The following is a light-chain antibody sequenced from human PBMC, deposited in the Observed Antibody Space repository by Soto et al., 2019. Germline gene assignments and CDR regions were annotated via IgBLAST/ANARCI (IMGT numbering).Light chain of an antibody. CDR3: QQFNSYPT. J-gene: IGKJ4*01. CDR2: AAS. Sequence: DIPLTQSPSFLSASVGDGVTITCRASQGISSYLAWYQQRPGKAPKLLIYAASTLQSGVPSRFSGSGSGTEFTLTISSLQHEDFATYYCQQFNSYPTFGGGTKVEIK. V-gene: IGKV1-9*01. CDR1: QGISSY.